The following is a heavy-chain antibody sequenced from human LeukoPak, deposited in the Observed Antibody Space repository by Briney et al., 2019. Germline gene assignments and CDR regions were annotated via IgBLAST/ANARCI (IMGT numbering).Heavy chain of an antibody. Sequence: ASVKVSCKASGYTFTTYAMHWVRQAPGQRLEWMGWINAGNGNTKYSQKFQGRVTINRDTSASTAYMELSSLRSEDTAVYYCTCSTSPSGAFGYWGQGTLVTVSS. CDR2: INAGNGNT. D-gene: IGHD2-2*01. CDR3: TCSTSPSGAFGY. CDR1: GYTFTTYA. J-gene: IGHJ4*02. V-gene: IGHV1-3*01.